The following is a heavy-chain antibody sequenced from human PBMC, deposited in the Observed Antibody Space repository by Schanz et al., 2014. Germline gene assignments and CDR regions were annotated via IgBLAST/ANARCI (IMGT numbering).Heavy chain of an antibody. D-gene: IGHD3-9*01. Sequence: QIQLVQSGPEAKKPGATLRVSCKASGYTFTTYAMSWVRQAPGQVLEWVGWISAYNGNAKYPQKLQVRVTMATDTSTSTAYMEMRILRSDDTAVYNCARDAADFYDILTEEDYWGQGTLVTVSS. CDR3: ARDAADFYDILTEEDY. CDR2: ISAYNGNA. V-gene: IGHV1-18*01. J-gene: IGHJ4*02. CDR1: GYTFTTYA.